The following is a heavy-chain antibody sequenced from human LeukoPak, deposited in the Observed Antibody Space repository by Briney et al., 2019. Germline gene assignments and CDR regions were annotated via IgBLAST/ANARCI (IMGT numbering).Heavy chain of an antibody. V-gene: IGHV3-13*01. D-gene: IGHD1-26*01. J-gene: IGHJ4*02. Sequence: PGGSLRLSCAASGFTFSKDDFHGVRQAPGKGLEWVAAIGVTGDTYYADSVKGRFTVSRDNTKNTLYLQMNSLRAEDTAVYYCATGRGTPLGFWGQGAPVTVSS. CDR1: GFTFSKDD. CDR2: IGVTGDT. CDR3: ATGRGTPLGF.